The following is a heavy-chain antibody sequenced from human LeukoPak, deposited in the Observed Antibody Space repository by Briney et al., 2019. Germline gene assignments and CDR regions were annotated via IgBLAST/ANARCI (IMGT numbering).Heavy chain of an antibody. D-gene: IGHD2-21*01. V-gene: IGHV4-38-2*02. J-gene: IGHJ6*03. CDR2: IYRSGST. CDR1: GYSINSGYY. CDR3: ARGDCSGSICYSPMDV. Sequence: PSETLSLTCTVSGYSINSGYYWVWIRQPPGKGLEWIGRIYRSGSTNYNPSLKSRVTISVDTSKDQFSLKVSSVTAADTAVYYCARGDCSGSICYSPMDVWGTGTTVTVSS.